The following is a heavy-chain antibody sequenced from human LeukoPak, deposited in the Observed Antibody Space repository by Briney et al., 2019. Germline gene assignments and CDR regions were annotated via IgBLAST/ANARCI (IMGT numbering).Heavy chain of an antibody. Sequence: GESLKISCKGFGYSFTTFWIGWVRQMPGKGLEWMGIIYPGDSDTRYSPSFQGQVTISADKSINTAYLQWSSLKASDTAMYYCARGFCTIDDCDNWCDPWGQGTLVTVSS. J-gene: IGHJ5*02. CDR1: GYSFTTFW. CDR2: IYPGDSDT. D-gene: IGHD2-8*01. CDR3: ARGFCTIDDCDNWCDP. V-gene: IGHV5-51*01.